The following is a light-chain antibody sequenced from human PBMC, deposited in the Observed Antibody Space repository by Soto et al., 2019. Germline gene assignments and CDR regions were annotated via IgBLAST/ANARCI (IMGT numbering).Light chain of an antibody. V-gene: IGKV3-20*01. Sequence: EIVFTQSPVTLSLSRVERATLSCRASRSVSGGYLAWYREKPGQAPRLPTYGASSRATGIPDRFSGSGSGTDFTLTISRLEPEEFAVYYCQQYGSSPGTCGQRTTG. J-gene: IGKJ1*01. CDR3: QQYGSSPGT. CDR2: GAS. CDR1: RSVSGGY.